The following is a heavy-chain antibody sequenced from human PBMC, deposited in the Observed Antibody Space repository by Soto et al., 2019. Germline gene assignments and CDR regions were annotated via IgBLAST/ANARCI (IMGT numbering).Heavy chain of an antibody. CDR1: GFTLSDYY. Sequence: QVQLVESGGGLVKPGGSLRLSCAASGFTLSDYYMSWIRQAPGKGLEWVSYISSGRSSTNYADSVKGRFTISRDSAKNPLYLQMNSLRAEDTAVYYCARVAPPPDYWGQGTLVTVSS. J-gene: IGHJ4*02. V-gene: IGHV3-11*05. CDR2: ISSGRSST. CDR3: ARVAPPPDY.